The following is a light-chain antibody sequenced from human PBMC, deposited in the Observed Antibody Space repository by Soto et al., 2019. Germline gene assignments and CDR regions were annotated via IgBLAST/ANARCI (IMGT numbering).Light chain of an antibody. CDR2: DVS. V-gene: IGLV2-14*01. Sequence: QSVPTQPDSVSGSPGQSITISCTGTSSDVGGYEYVSWYQQHPGKAPKIIIYDVSNRPSGVSNRFSGSKSGNTASLTISGLQAEDEADYYCISYTSSSTVIFGGGTQLTVL. CDR3: ISYTSSSTVI. J-gene: IGLJ2*01. CDR1: SSDVGGYEY.